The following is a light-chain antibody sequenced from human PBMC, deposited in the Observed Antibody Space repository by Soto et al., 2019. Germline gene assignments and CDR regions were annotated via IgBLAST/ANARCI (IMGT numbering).Light chain of an antibody. V-gene: IGKV3-20*01. CDR3: QQYGSSPYT. CDR1: QSVSSNY. CDR2: GAS. Sequence: EIVLTQSPATLSLSPGERATLSCRASQSVSSNYLAWYQQKPGQAPRLLVYGASNRATGIPDRFRGSGSGTDFTLTISGLEPEDFAVYYCQQYGSSPYTFGQGTKLEIK. J-gene: IGKJ2*01.